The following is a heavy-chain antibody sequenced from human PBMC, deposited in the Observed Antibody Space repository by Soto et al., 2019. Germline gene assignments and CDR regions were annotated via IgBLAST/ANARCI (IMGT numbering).Heavy chain of an antibody. CDR1: GGSISSSSYY. D-gene: IGHD1-26*01. J-gene: IGHJ5*02. Sequence: SETLSLTCTVSGGSISSSSYYWGWIRQPPGKGLEWIGSIYYSGSTYYNPSLKSRVTISVDTSKNQFSLKLSSVTAADTAVYYCARVAFGSYNWFDPWGQGTLVTVS. V-gene: IGHV4-39*07. CDR2: IYYSGST. CDR3: ARVAFGSYNWFDP.